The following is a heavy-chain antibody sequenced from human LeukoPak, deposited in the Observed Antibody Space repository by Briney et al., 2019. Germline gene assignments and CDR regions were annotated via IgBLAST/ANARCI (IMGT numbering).Heavy chain of an antibody. CDR1: GFTFSDYY. J-gene: IGHJ5*02. CDR3: ARVRHFDHPPDGGNWFDP. V-gene: IGHV3-11*01. CDR2: ISSSGSTI. D-gene: IGHD3-9*01. Sequence: GGSLRLSYAASGFTFSDYYMSWIRQAPGKGLEWVSYISSSGSTIYYADSVKGRFTISRDNAKNSLYLQMNSLRAEDTAVYYCARVRHFDHPPDGGNWFDPWGQGTLVTVSS.